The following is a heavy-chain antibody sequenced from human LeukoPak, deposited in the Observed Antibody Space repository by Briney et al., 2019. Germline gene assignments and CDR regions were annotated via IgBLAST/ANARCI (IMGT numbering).Heavy chain of an antibody. J-gene: IGHJ3*02. Sequence: ASVKVSCKASGYTFTGYYMHWVRQAPGQGLEWMGWINPNSGGTNYAQKFQGRVTMTRDTSISTAYMELSRLRSDDTAVYYCARVGYYGSGSYLSPDIWGQGTMVTVSS. CDR2: INPNSGGT. D-gene: IGHD3-10*01. V-gene: IGHV1-2*02. CDR1: GYTFTGYY. CDR3: ARVGYYGSGSYLSPDI.